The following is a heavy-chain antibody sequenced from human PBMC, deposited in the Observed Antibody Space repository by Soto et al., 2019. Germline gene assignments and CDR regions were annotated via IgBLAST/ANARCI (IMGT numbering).Heavy chain of an antibody. CDR2: INHSGST. Sequence: SETLSLTCAVYGGSFSGYYWSWIRQPPGKGLEWIGEINHSGSTNYNPSLKSRVTISVDTSKNQFSLKLSSVTAADTAVYYCARDGVSSYYYYMDVWGKGTTVTVSS. J-gene: IGHJ6*03. D-gene: IGHD2-8*01. CDR3: ARDGVSSYYYYMDV. CDR1: GGSFSGYY. V-gene: IGHV4-34*01.